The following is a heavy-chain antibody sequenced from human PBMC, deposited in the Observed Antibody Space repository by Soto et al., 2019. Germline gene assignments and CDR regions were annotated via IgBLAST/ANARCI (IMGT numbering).Heavy chain of an antibody. D-gene: IGHD2-21*02. CDR3: ARGGDWQFDY. Sequence: QVQLQESGPGLVKPSGTLSLTCAVSGDSISSGKWGSWVRQPPGKGLEWIGEIHHSGRTNYNPSLKSRVTILVEKSKNQVSLELSSMTAADTAVYYCARGGDWQFDYWGQGTLVTVSS. CDR2: IHHSGRT. J-gene: IGHJ4*02. CDR1: GDSISSGKW. V-gene: IGHV4-4*02.